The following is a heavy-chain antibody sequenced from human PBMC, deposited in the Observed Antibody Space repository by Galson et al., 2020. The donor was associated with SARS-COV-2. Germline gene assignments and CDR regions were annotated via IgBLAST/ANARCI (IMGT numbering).Heavy chain of an antibody. Sequence: ASVKVSCKASGYSFTTFGISWVRQAAGQGLEWMGWISGYNGDTKYAQKFQGRVTMTTDTSTSTAYMDLRNLRSDDTAVYYCAREGVFDFYGAGTPPGDWGQGTLVTVSA. V-gene: IGHV1-18*04. D-gene: IGHD3-10*01. CDR2: ISGYNGDT. CDR1: GYSFTTFG. J-gene: IGHJ4*02. CDR3: AREGVFDFYGAGTPPGD.